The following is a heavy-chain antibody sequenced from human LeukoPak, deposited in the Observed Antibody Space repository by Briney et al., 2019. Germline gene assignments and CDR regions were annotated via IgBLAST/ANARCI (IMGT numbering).Heavy chain of an antibody. J-gene: IGHJ4*02. V-gene: IGHV4-59*01. D-gene: IGHD3-9*01. Sequence: SETLSLTCTVSGGSISGYYWSWIRQPPGKGLEWIGYIYYSGSTNYNPSLKSRVTISVDTSKNQFSLKLSSVTAADTAVYYCARGAGRYFDWSHFDYWGQGTLVTVSS. CDR3: ARGAGRYFDWSHFDY. CDR1: GGSISGYY. CDR2: IYYSGST.